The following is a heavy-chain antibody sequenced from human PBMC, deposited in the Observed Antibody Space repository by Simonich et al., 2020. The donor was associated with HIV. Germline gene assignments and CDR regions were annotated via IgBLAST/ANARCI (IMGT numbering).Heavy chain of an antibody. J-gene: IGHJ5*02. CDR2: VIHRGGT. CDR1: GGSFSVYY. D-gene: IGHD7-27*01. V-gene: IGHV4-34*02. Sequence: QVQLQQWGAGLLKPSVNLSLICAVYGGSFSVYYWSWSRQAPGKVMECIVEVIHRGGTYHTPTLWSRLTISLDTAKSQFSLKLPSGTAADTALYFCTRGNQRANWGYPPRHWFDTWGRGTLVSVSS. CDR3: TRGNQRANWGYPPRHWFDT.